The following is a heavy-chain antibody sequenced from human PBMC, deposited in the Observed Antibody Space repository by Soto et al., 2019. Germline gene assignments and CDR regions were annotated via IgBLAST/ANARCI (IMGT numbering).Heavy chain of an antibody. D-gene: IGHD4-17*01. CDR1: GGTFSSYA. J-gene: IGHJ6*02. Sequence: GASVKVSCKASGGTFSSYAISWVRQAPGQGLEWMGGIIPIFGTANYAQKFQGRVTITADESTSTAYMELSSLRSEDTAVYYCARSLTTVVTPNVDGMDVWGQGTTVTVSS. CDR2: IIPIFGTA. CDR3: ARSLTTVVTPNVDGMDV. V-gene: IGHV1-69*13.